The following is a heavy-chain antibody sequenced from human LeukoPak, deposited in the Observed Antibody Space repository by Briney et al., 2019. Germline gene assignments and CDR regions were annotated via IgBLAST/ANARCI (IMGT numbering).Heavy chain of an antibody. CDR1: GGSISSSSYY. Sequence: SETLSLTCTVSGGSISSSSYYWGWIRQPPGKGLEWIGSIYYSGSTYYNPSLKSRVTISVDTSKNQFSRKLSSVTAADTAVYYCARAHRMVRGVINNWFDPWGQGTLVTVSS. V-gene: IGHV4-39*01. CDR2: IYYSGST. J-gene: IGHJ5*02. D-gene: IGHD3-10*01. CDR3: ARAHRMVRGVINNWFDP.